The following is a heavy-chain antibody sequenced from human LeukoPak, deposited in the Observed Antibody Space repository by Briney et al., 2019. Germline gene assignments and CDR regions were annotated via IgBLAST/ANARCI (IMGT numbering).Heavy chain of an antibody. D-gene: IGHD5-12*01. Sequence: ASVKVYCKASGDTFTTYYMHWVRQAPGQGLEWMGIINPSGGSTIYAQKFQGRVTMTRDMSTSTVYMELSSLRSEDTAVYYCARERDGYSGYDLGYWGQGTLVTVSS. CDR1: GDTFTTYY. CDR2: INPSGGST. V-gene: IGHV1-46*01. CDR3: ARERDGYSGYDLGY. J-gene: IGHJ4*02.